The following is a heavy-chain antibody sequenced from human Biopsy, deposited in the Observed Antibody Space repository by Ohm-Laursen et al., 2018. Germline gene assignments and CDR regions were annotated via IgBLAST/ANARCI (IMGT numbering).Heavy chain of an antibody. V-gene: IGHV4-39*01. CDR1: GDSISASTTSY. J-gene: IGHJ5*02. Sequence: SDTLSLTCSVSGDSISASTTSYWAWLRQPPGKGLEWIGSIYNSETTFYNPSLKSRFAISVDTSTNQFSLKVSSVTAADTALYYCARHPTGFWFDPWGHGTLVTVSS. CDR3: ARHPTGFWFDP. CDR2: IYNSETT.